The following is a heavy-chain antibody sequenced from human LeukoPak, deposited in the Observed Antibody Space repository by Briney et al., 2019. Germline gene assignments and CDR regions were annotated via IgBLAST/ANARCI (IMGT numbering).Heavy chain of an antibody. CDR3: ARGIFCNATSCFTVRAFEI. J-gene: IGHJ3*02. D-gene: IGHD2-2*02. CDR2: IGTQGDT. V-gene: IGHV3-13*01. Sequence: PGGSLRLSCAASGFTFSTYDMHWVRHGTGEGLEWVSGIGTQGDTHYADSVKGRFTISRENADNSLYLQMNSLRAGDTAVYYCARGIFCNATSCFTVRAFEIWGQGTMVTVSS. CDR1: GFTFSTYD.